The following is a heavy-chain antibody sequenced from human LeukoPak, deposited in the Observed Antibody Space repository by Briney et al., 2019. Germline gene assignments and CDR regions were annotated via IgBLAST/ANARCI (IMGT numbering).Heavy chain of an antibody. Sequence: GGSLRLSCVAAGLSFGYNGMQWVRQAPGKGLEWEAFISSDGSIQYHADSVKGRFTIPRDNSKNTVSLQVNSLRAQDTDVYYCERDRPHQDFDYWGQGALVTVSS. CDR1: GLSFGYNG. CDR2: ISSDGSIQ. CDR3: ERDRPHQDFDY. V-gene: IGHV3-33*01. J-gene: IGHJ4*02.